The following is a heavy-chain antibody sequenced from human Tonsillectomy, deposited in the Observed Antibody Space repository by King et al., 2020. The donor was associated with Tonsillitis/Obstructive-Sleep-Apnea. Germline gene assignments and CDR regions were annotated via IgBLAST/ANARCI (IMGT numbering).Heavy chain of an antibody. CDR1: GGSFSGYY. CDR3: ARGGNDSGDFYFDY. D-gene: IGHD4-17*01. V-gene: IGHV4-34*01. Sequence: VQLQQWGAGLLKPSETLSLTCAVYGGSFSGYYWSWIRQPPGKGLEWIGEINHSGSTNYNPSLMSRVTISVDTSKNQFSLKLSSVTAADTAVYYCARGGNDSGDFYFDYWGQGTLVTVSS. J-gene: IGHJ4*02. CDR2: INHSGST.